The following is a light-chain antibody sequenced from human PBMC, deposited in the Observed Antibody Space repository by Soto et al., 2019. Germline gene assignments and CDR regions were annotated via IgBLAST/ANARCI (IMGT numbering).Light chain of an antibody. CDR1: QSVVSN. V-gene: IGKV3-20*01. CDR2: GAS. J-gene: IGKJ1*01. Sequence: EIVLTQSPGTLSLSPVDIVTLYFMARQSVVSNLAWYQQKPGQAPRLLIYGASSRATGIPDRFSGSGSGTDFTLTISRLEPEDFAVYYCQQYGSSPQKFGQGTKVDIK. CDR3: QQYGSSPQK.